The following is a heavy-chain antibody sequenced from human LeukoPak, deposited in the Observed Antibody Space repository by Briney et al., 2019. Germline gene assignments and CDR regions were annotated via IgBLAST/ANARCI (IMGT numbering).Heavy chain of an antibody. CDR2: INPNSGGT. CDR3: ARGKSEVLRFLEWLLPYDY. J-gene: IGHJ4*02. V-gene: IGHV1-2*06. D-gene: IGHD3-3*01. Sequence: ASVKVSCKASGYTFTGYYMHWVRQAPGQGLEWMGRINPNSGGTNYAQKLQGRVTMTTDTSTSTAYMELRSLRSDDTAVYYCARGKSEVLRFLEWLLPYDYWGQGTLVTVSS. CDR1: GYTFTGYY.